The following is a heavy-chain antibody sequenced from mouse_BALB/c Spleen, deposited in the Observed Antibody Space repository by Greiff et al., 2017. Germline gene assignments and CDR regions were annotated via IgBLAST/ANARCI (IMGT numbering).Heavy chain of an antibody. V-gene: IGHV3-2*02. J-gene: IGHJ2*01. CDR1: GYSITSDYA. Sequence: EVKLQESGPGLVKPSQSLSLTCTVTGYSITSDYAWNWIRQFPGNKLEWMGYISYSGSTSYNPSLKSRISITRDTSKNQFFLQLNSVTTEDTATYYCARSGNRDPFDYWGQGTTLTVSS. CDR3: ARSGNRDPFDY. D-gene: IGHD3-1*01. CDR2: ISYSGST.